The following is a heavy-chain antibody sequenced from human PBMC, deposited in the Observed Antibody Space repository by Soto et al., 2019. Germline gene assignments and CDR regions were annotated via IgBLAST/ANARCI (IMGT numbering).Heavy chain of an antibody. J-gene: IGHJ4*02. CDR1: GLTVSSNN. CDR2: IHSGGST. V-gene: IGHV3-66*01. Sequence: EVPLVESGGGLVQPGGSLRLSCAVSGLTVSSNNMNWVRQVPGKGLEWVSVIHSGGSTYYADSVKGRFTISRDNSKNTMYLRMNSLRVEDTAVYYCARGRNSESVGYFDYWGQGTLVTVSS. CDR3: ARGRNSESVGYFDY. D-gene: IGHD1-26*01.